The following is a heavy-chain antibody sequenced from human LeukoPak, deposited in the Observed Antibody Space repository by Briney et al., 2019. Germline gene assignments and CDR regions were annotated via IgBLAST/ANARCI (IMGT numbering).Heavy chain of an antibody. J-gene: IGHJ4*02. CDR1: GFTFSNCW. CDR2: INPDGSEK. V-gene: IGHV3-7*05. CDR3: ARDPGNGYWGGFDY. D-gene: IGHD5-24*01. Sequence: GGSLRLSCPASGFTFSNCWMSWVRQAPGKGLAWVANINPDGSEKYYVDSVKGRFTISRDNAKNSLCLQMDSLRVADTAVYYCARDPGNGYWGGFDYWGQGTLVTVSS.